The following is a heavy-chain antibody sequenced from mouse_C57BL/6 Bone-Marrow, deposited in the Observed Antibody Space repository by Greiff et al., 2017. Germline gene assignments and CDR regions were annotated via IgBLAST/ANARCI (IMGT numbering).Heavy chain of an antibody. CDR1: GYSFTGYY. CDR2: INPSTGGT. CDR3: APGVTTPYYFDY. D-gene: IGHD2-2*01. J-gene: IGHJ2*01. V-gene: IGHV1-42*01. Sequence: EVKLMESGPELVKPGASVKISCKASGYSFTGYYMNWVKQSPEKSLEWIGEINPSTGGTTYNQKFKAKATLTVAKSSSTAYMQLKSLTSEDSAVYYCAPGVTTPYYFDYWGQGTTLTVSS.